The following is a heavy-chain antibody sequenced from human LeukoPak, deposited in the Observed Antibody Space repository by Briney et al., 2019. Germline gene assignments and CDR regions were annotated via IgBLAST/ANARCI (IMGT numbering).Heavy chain of an antibody. V-gene: IGHV3-43D*03. D-gene: IGHD2-15*01. CDR3: AKDEGYCSGGSCYGIDY. CDR2: ISWDGGST. J-gene: IGHJ4*02. Sequence: GGSLRLSCAASGFTFDDYAMHWVRQAPGKGLEWVSLISWDGGSTYYVDSVKGRFTISRDNSKNSLYLQMNSLRVEDTALYYCAKDEGYCSGGSCYGIDYWGQGTLVTVSS. CDR1: GFTFDDYA.